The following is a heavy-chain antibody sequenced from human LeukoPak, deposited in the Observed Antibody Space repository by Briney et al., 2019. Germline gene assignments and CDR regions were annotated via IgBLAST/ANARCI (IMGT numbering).Heavy chain of an antibody. CDR1: GFTFSSYA. CDR2: ISGSGGST. J-gene: IGHJ6*03. D-gene: IGHD3-22*01. CDR3: AKAAVYDSSGYRYYYYYYMDV. Sequence: GGSLRLSCAASGFTFSSYAMSWVRQAPGKGLEWVSAISGSGGSTYYADSVKGRFTISRDNSKNTLYLQMNSLRAEDTAVYYCAKAAVYDSSGYRYYYYYYMDVWGKGTTVTVSS. V-gene: IGHV3-23*01.